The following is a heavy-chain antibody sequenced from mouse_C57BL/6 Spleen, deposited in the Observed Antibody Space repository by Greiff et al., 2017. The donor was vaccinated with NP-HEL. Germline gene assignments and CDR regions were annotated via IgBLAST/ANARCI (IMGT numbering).Heavy chain of an antibody. J-gene: IGHJ1*03. CDR2: IDPEDGDT. CDR1: GFNIKDYY. CDR3: TTPLYGSSYDWYFDV. D-gene: IGHD1-1*01. V-gene: IGHV14-1*01. Sequence: VQLQQSGAELVRPGASVKLSCTASGFNIKDYYMHWVKQRPEQGLEWIGRIDPEDGDTEYAPKFQGKATMTADTSSNTAYLQLSSLTSEDTAVYYCTTPLYGSSYDWYFDVWGTGTTVTVSS.